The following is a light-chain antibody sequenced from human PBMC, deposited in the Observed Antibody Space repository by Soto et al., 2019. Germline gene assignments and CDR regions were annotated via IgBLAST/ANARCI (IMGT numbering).Light chain of an antibody. V-gene: IGKV3-15*01. CDR2: GAS. CDR3: HQEINWPRT. Sequence: EIVMTQSPATLSVSPGERATRSCRASQSVSSNLGWYQQKPGQAPRLLSYGASTRPTGIPARFSGSGSGTEFTLTISSLQSEEFAIYYCHQEINWPRTFGHGTKVEI. CDR1: QSVSSN. J-gene: IGKJ1*01.